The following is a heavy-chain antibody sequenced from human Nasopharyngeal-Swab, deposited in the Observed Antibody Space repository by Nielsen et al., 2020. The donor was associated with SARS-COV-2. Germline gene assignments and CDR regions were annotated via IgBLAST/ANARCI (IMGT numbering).Heavy chain of an antibody. D-gene: IGHD2/OR15-2a*01. CDR3: ARDEILDY. CDR2: VKQDGTEK. Sequence: GGSLRLSCAASGFTFSPYWMTWVCQAPGKGLEWVANVKQDGTEKYFVDSVKGRFAISRDNAKNSLYLHMNSLRAEDTAVYYCARDEILDYWGQGTLVTVSS. V-gene: IGHV3-7*01. CDR1: GFTFSPYW. J-gene: IGHJ4*02.